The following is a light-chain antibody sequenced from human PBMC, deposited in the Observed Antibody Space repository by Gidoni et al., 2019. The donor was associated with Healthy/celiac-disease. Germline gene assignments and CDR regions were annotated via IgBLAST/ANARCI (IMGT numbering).Light chain of an antibody. Sequence: DIQMTQSPSSLSASVGDRVIITCRASQGISNYLAWYQQKPGKVPKLLIYAASTLQSGVPSRFSGSGSGTDFTLTISSLQPEDVATYYCQKYNSAPSLXXXGGTKVEIK. J-gene: IGKJ4*01. CDR1: QGISNY. CDR3: QKYNSAPSLX. CDR2: AAS. V-gene: IGKV1-27*01.